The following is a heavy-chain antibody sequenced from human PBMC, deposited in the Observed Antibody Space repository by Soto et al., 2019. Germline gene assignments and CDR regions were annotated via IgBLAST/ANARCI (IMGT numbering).Heavy chain of an antibody. Sequence: SETLSLTCTVSGGSISSYYWSWIRQPPGKGLEWIGYIYYSGSTNYNPSLKSRVTISVDTSKNQFSLKLSSVTAADTAVYYCARGPTYYDILTVYYNAFDIWGQGTMVTVSS. J-gene: IGHJ3*02. D-gene: IGHD3-9*01. CDR1: GGSISSYY. CDR3: ARGPTYYDILTVYYNAFDI. V-gene: IGHV4-59*01. CDR2: IYYSGST.